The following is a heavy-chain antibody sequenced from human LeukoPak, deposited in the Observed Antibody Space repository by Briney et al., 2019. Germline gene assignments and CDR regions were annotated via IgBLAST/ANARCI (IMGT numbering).Heavy chain of an antibody. CDR3: AKANMVRGVTLKFDY. J-gene: IGHJ4*02. Sequence: GGSLRLACAASGFTFSSYAMSWVRQAPGKGLEWVSAISGSGGSTYYADSVKGRFTISRDNSKNTLYLQMNSLRAENTAVYYCAKANMVRGVTLKFDYWGQGTLVTVSS. CDR2: ISGSGGST. V-gene: IGHV3-23*01. CDR1: GFTFSSYA. D-gene: IGHD3-10*01.